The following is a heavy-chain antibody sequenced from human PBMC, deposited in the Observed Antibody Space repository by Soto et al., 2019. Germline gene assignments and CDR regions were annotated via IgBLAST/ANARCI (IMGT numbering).Heavy chain of an antibody. CDR2: IKSKTDGGTT. D-gene: IGHD6-13*01. CDR3: TTHPFRIAAAGTVDY. J-gene: IGHJ4*02. CDR1: GFTFSNAW. Sequence: EAQLVESGGGLVKPGGSLRLSCAASGFTFSNAWMSWVRQAPGKGLEWVGRIKSKTDGGTTDYAAPVKGRFTISRDDSKNTLYLQMNSLKTEDTAVYYCTTHPFRIAAAGTVDYWGQGTLVTVSS. V-gene: IGHV3-15*01.